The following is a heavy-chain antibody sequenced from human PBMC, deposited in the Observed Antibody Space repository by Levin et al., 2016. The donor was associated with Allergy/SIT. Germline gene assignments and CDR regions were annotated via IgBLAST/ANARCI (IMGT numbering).Heavy chain of an antibody. J-gene: IGHJ5*02. D-gene: IGHD4-17*01. CDR3: ARLRGMTTVTGGWFDP. CDR2: IYYSGST. V-gene: IGHV4-39*01. Sequence: WIRQPPGKGLEWIGSIYYSGSTYYNPSLKSRVTISVDTSKNQFSLKLSSVTAADTAVYYCARLRGMTTVTGGWFDPWGQGTLVTVSS.